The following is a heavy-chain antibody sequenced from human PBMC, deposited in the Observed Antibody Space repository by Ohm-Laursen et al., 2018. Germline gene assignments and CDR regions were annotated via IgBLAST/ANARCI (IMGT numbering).Heavy chain of an antibody. Sequence: SLRLSCVASGFTFSSYEMNWVRQAPGKGLEWVSYISSSGSTIYYADSVKGRFTISRDNAKNSLYLQMNSLRAEDTAVYYCARDLATAGYYYGMDVWGQGTTVTVSS. V-gene: IGHV3-48*03. J-gene: IGHJ6*02. D-gene: IGHD6-13*01. CDR3: ARDLATAGYYYGMDV. CDR2: ISSSGSTI. CDR1: GFTFSSYE.